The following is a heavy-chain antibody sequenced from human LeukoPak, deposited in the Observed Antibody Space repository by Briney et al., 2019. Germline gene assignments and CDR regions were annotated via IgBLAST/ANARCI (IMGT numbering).Heavy chain of an antibody. J-gene: IGHJ5*02. Sequence: SGGSLRLSCAASGFTFSNYGMHWVRQAPGKGLEWVTFIRYDGTDKYYADSVKGRFTISRDNSKNTLYLQMNSLRAEDTAVYYCAKDLPQWNYVLDWFDPWGQGTLVTVSS. CDR1: GFTFSNYG. CDR3: AKDLPQWNYVLDWFDP. D-gene: IGHD1-7*01. V-gene: IGHV3-30*02. CDR2: IRYDGTDK.